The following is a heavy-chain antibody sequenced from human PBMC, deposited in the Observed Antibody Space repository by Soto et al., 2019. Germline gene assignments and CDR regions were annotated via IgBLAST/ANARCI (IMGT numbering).Heavy chain of an antibody. CDR2: INAGSGNT. J-gene: IGHJ3*02. V-gene: IGHV1-3*01. D-gene: IGHD3-3*02. CDR1: GYTFSTYT. Sequence: RASVKVSCKAAGYTFSTYTMNWVRQAPGQSLEWMGWINAGSGNTKYSQNFQGRVSITRDTSASTVYMELTGLKSEDTAVYYCVRDTETLGPRANDALDIWGQGTMVTVSS. CDR3: VRDTETLGPRANDALDI.